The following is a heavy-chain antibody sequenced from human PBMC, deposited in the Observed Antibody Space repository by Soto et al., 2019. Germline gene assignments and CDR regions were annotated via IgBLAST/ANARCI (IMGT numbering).Heavy chain of an antibody. V-gene: IGHV3-30*18. CDR1: GFTFSSYG. CDR2: ISYDGSNK. J-gene: IGHJ6*02. CDR3: AKDLRFLEWLLYGYYYYGMDV. Sequence: GSLRLSCAASGFTFSSYGMHWVRQAPGKGLEWVAVISYDGSNKYYADSVKGRFTISRDNSKNTLYLQMNSLRAEDTAVYYCAKDLRFLEWLLYGYYYYGMDVWGQGTTVTVSS. D-gene: IGHD3-3*01.